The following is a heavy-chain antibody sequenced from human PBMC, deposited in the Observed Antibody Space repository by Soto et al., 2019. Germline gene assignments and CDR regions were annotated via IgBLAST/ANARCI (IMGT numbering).Heavy chain of an antibody. CDR2: ISAYNGNT. D-gene: IGHD6-13*01. CDR1: GYTFTSYG. V-gene: IGHV1-18*01. CDR3: ARDRIAAAPNWDWFDP. Sequence: ASVKVSCKASGYTFTSYGISWVRQAPGQGLEWMGWISAYNGNTNYAQKLQGRVTMTTDTSTSTAYMELRSLRSDDTAVYYCARDRIAAAPNWDWFDPLRQGTLVTVPQ. J-gene: IGHJ5*02.